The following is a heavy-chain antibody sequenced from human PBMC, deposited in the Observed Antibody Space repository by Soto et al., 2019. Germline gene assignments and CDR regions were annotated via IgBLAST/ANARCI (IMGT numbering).Heavy chain of an antibody. CDR2: ISGSGGST. CDR1: GFTFSSYA. CDR3: ATDLSYYDSSGYFRC. J-gene: IGHJ1*01. Sequence: EVQLLESGGGLVQPGGSLRLSCAASGFTFSSYAMSWVRQAPGKGLEWVSAISGSGGSTYYADSVKGRFTISRDNSKNTLTQQMNSLRAEDTAVYYCATDLSYYDSSGYFRCWGRVTLVTVSS. V-gene: IGHV3-23*01. D-gene: IGHD3-22*01.